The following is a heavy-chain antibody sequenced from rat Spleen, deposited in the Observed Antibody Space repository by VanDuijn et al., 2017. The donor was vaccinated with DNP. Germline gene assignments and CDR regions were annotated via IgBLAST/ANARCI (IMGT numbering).Heavy chain of an antibody. D-gene: IGHD3-8*01. V-gene: IGHV5-20*01. Sequence: EVKFVESGGGLVQPGRSLKLSCAASGFNFNDYWMGWVRQAPKKSLEWVAYISNDGGSTYYRDSVKGRFSISRDNAKSTLYLQVNSLRSEDTATYYCTSNPHIRTAAPFDYWGQGVMVTVSS. J-gene: IGHJ2*01. CDR1: GFNFNDYW. CDR3: TSNPHIRTAAPFDY. CDR2: ISNDGGST.